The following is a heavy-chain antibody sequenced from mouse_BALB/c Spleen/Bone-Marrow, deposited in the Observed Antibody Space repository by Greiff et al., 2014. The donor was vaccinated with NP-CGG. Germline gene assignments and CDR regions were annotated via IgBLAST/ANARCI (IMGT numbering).Heavy chain of an antibody. CDR2: IDPSDSET. V-gene: IGHV1-69*02. D-gene: IGHD2-3*01. CDR3: ARALEDGYYYDMDY. CDR1: GYTFTSYW. Sequence: VQLQQSGAELVKPGAPVKLSCKASGYTFTSYWMNWVKQRPGRGLEWIGRIDPSDSETHYNQKFKDKATLTVDKSSSTAYIQLSRLTSEDSAVYYCARALEDGYYYDMDYWGQGTSVTVAS. J-gene: IGHJ4*01.